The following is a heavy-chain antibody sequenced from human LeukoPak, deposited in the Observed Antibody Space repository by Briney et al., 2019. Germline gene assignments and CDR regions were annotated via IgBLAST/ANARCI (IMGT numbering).Heavy chain of an antibody. Sequence: GGSLRLSCAASGFTFSSYAMSWVRQAPGKGLEWVSAISGRGGSTYYADSVKGQFTISRDNSKNTLYLQMNSLRAEDTAVYYCAKWKYSNSGIDDYWGQGTLVTVSS. V-gene: IGHV3-23*01. J-gene: IGHJ4*02. CDR3: AKWKYSNSGIDDY. CDR1: GFTFSSYA. D-gene: IGHD6-6*01. CDR2: ISGRGGST.